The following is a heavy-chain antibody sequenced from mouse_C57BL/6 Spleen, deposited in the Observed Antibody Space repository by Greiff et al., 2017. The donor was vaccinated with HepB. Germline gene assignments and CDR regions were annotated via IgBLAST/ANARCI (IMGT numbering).Heavy chain of an antibody. CDR3: ARYSNYEDY. CDR2: INPNNGGT. D-gene: IGHD2-5*01. V-gene: IGHV1-26*01. J-gene: IGHJ2*01. Sequence: VQLQQSGPELVKPGASVKISCKASGYTFTDYYMNWVKQSHGKSLEWIGDINPNNGGTSYNQKFKGKATLTVDKSSSTAYMELRSLTSEDSAVYYCARYSNYEDYWGQGTTLTVSS. CDR1: GYTFTDYY.